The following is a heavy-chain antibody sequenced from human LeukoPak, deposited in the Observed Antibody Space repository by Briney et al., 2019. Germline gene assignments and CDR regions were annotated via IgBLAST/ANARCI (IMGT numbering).Heavy chain of an antibody. CDR1: GCTFSNYD. CDR2: INDSGRI. D-gene: IGHD1-7*01. Sequence: PWETLSLTCAVSGCTFSNYDWSWIRQPPGKGLEWIREINDSGRINYNPSFVNRVTISVSTTNNQSAHRLTTVTTSDTTVYYCSGRWNYGRTYYIAGWRKGGTV. CDR3: SGRWNYGRTYYIAG. J-gene: IGHJ6*03. V-gene: IGHV4-34*08.